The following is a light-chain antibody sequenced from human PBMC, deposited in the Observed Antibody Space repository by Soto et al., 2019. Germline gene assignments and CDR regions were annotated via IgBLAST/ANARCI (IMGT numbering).Light chain of an antibody. CDR3: SSYAGSNNFVL. V-gene: IGLV2-8*01. CDR1: SSDIGGYNY. Sequence: QSALTQPPSASGSPGQSVTISCTGTSSDIGGYNYVSWYQQHPGKAPKLMIYDVNKRPSGVPDRFSGSKSGNTASLTVSGLQAEDEADYYCSSYAGSNNFVLFGGGTKLT. CDR2: DVN. J-gene: IGLJ2*01.